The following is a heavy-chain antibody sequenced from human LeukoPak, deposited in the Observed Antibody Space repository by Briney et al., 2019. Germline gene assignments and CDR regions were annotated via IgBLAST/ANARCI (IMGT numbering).Heavy chain of an antibody. J-gene: IGHJ4*02. CDR1: GGSISSYY. V-gene: IGHV4-59*01. Sequence: SETLSLTCTVSGGSISSYYWNWIRQPPGKGLERIGYIYYSGSTNSSGSTNYNPSLKSRATILVDTSKNQFSLKLTSVTAADTAVYYCARGGRITMITYWGQGTLVTVSS. CDR2: IYYSGSTNSSGST. D-gene: IGHD3-22*01. CDR3: ARGGRITMITY.